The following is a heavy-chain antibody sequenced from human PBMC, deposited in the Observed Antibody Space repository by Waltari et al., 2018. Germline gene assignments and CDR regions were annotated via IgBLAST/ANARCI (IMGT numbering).Heavy chain of an antibody. CDR2: IYSVGST. CDR1: GFTVSTHH. J-gene: IGHJ3*02. V-gene: IGHV3-53*01. D-gene: IGHD2-15*01. Sequence: EVQLVESGGGLIQPGGSLRLSCAAPGFTVSTHHMSWVRQAPGKGVEWVSFIYSVGSTYYADSVKGRFTISRDNSKNTLYLQMNSLRAEDTAVYYCARDDPGRGAFDIWGQGTMVTVSS. CDR3: ARDDPGRGAFDI.